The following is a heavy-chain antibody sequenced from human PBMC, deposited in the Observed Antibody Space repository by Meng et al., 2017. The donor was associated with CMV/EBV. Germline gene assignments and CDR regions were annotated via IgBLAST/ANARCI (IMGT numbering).Heavy chain of an antibody. D-gene: IGHD3-3*01. CDR3: ASRGITIFGVKTYYYYYGMDV. V-gene: IGHV1-69*10. CDR2: IIPILGIA. CDR1: GGTFSSYA. Sequence: SVKVSCKASGGTFSSYAISWVRQAPGQGLEWMGGIIPILGIANYAQKFQGRVTITADKSTSTAYMELSSLRSEDTAVYYCASRGITIFGVKTYYYYYGMDVWGQGTTVTVSS. J-gene: IGHJ6*02.